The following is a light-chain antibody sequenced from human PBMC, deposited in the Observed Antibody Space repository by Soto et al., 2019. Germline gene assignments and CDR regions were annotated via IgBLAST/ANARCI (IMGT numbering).Light chain of an antibody. J-gene: IGKJ3*01. V-gene: IGKV3-20*01. Sequence: EIVLTQAPGTLSLSPGEGATVSCRVSQSINSKSLVWYQRKFGQAPRLLIYNTSSRATVIPDRFSGSGSGTDFTLSISRLEPEDFAGYYCQHYGGSFIFGPGTKVDFK. CDR1: QSINSKS. CDR2: NTS. CDR3: QHYGGSFI.